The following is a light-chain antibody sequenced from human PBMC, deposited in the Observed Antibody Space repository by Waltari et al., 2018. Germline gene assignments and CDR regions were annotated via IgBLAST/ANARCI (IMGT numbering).Light chain of an antibody. CDR3: ATWDGSLTAWV. Sequence: QSVLTQPPSASGTPGQRVTISCSRSTSNIGRNSVYWYQQFPGTAPKLLVYRNNERPSGVTDRISGSKSGTSASLAISGLRSEDEADYYCATWDGSLTAWVFGGGTKVTVL. CDR1: TSNIGRNS. CDR2: RNN. V-gene: IGLV1-47*01. J-gene: IGLJ3*02.